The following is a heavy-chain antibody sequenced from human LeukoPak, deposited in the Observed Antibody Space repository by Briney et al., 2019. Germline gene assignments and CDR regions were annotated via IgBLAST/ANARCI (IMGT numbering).Heavy chain of an antibody. CDR2: ISSSSSYI. CDR3: ARLPGGYDFWSGEDDY. D-gene: IGHD3-3*01. Sequence: GGSLRLSCAASGFTFSSYSMNWVRQAPGKGLEWVSSISSSSSYIYYADSVKGRFTISRDNAKNSLYLQMNSLRAEDTAVYYCARLPGGYDFWSGEDDYWGQGTLVTVSS. V-gene: IGHV3-21*01. CDR1: GFTFSSYS. J-gene: IGHJ4*02.